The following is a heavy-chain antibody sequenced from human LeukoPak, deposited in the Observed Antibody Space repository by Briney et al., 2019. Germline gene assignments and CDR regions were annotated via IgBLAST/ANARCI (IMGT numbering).Heavy chain of an antibody. CDR3: ARDRGGSYYPYLDAFDI. D-gene: IGHD1-26*01. CDR1: GGTFSSYA. CDR2: IIPIFGTA. V-gene: IGHV1-69*13. J-gene: IGHJ3*02. Sequence: SVKVSCMASGGTFSSYAISWVRQAPGQGLEWMGGIIPIFGTANYAQKFQGRVTITADESTSTAYMELSSLRSEDTAVYYCARDRGGSYYPYLDAFDIWGQGTMVTVSS.